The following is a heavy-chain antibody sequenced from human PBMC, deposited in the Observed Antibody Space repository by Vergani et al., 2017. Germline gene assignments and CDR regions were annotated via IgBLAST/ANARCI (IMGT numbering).Heavy chain of an antibody. CDR2: IYYSGST. CDR1: GGSISSGGYY. V-gene: IGHV4-31*03. J-gene: IGHJ5*02. D-gene: IGHD4-17*01. Sequence: QVQLQESGPGLVKPSQTLSLTCTVPGGSISSGGYYWSWIRQHPGKGLEWIGYIYYSGSTYYNPSLKSRVTISVDTSKNQFSLKLSSVTAADTAVYYWARDKEGYGDDWFDPWGQGTLVTVSS. CDR3: ARDKEGYGDDWFDP.